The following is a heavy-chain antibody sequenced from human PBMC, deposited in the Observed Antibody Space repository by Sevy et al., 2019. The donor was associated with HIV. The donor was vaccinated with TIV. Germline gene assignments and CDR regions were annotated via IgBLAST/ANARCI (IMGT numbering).Heavy chain of an antibody. CDR2: IKSKTDGGTT. CDR1: GFTFSNAW. Sequence: GGSLRLSCVASGFTFSNAWMSWVRQAPGKGLEWVGRIKSKTDGGTTDYAAPVKGRFTISRDDSKNTLYLQMNSLKTEDTAVYYCTTAIAVAGYYYYYGMDVWGQGTTVTVSS. D-gene: IGHD6-19*01. V-gene: IGHV3-15*01. CDR3: TTAIAVAGYYYYYGMDV. J-gene: IGHJ6*02.